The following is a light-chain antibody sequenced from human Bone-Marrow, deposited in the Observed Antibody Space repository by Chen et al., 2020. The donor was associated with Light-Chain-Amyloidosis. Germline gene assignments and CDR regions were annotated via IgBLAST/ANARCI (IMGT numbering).Light chain of an antibody. CDR2: EVT. CDR1: SSAVGGDNH. J-gene: IGLJ1*01. Sequence: QSALTQPASLSGSPGQSITISCPGTSSAVGGDNHVSWYQQHPDKAPKLMIYEVTNRPSWVPDRFSGSKSDNTASLTISGLQTENEADYFCSSYTITNTLVFGSGTRVTVL. V-gene: IGLV2-14*01. CDR3: SSYTITNTLV.